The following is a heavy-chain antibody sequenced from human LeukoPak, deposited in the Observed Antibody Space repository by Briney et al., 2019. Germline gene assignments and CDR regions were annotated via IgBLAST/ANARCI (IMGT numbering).Heavy chain of an antibody. CDR1: GYSISSGYY. V-gene: IGHV4-38-2*02. Sequence: SETLSLTCTVSGYSISSGYYWGWIRQPPGKGLEWIGSIYHSGRTFYNPSLKSRVTISVDTSKNQFSLKLTSVTAADTAVYYCARHVGRPLRYFDWLEPYYFDYWGQGTLVTVSS. J-gene: IGHJ4*02. CDR3: ARHVGRPLRYFDWLEPYYFDY. CDR2: IYHSGRT. D-gene: IGHD3-9*01.